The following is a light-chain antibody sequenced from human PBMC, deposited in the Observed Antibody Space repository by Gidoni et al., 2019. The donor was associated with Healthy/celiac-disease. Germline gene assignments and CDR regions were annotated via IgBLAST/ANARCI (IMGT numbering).Light chain of an antibody. V-gene: IGKV4-1*01. J-gene: IGKJ2*04. Sequence: DIVMTQSPASLAVSLGERATINCKSSQSVLYSSNNKNYLAWYQQKPGQPPKLLIYWASTRSSGVPDLFSGSGSGTDFTLTISSLQAEDVAVYYCQQYYSTPRSFGQGTKLEIK. CDR3: QQYYSTPRS. CDR2: WAS. CDR1: QSVLYSSNNKNY.